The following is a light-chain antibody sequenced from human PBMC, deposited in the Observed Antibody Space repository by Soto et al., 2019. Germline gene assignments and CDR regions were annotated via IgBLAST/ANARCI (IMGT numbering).Light chain of an antibody. CDR2: SNN. CDR3: AAWDDSLNGVV. J-gene: IGLJ2*01. Sequence: QCVLNNPPSASGAPRQRGTISCSGNSSNIGSNTVNWYQQLPGTAPKLLIYSNNQRPSGVPDRFSGSKSGTSASLAISGLQSEDEADYYCAAWDDSLNGVVFGGGTQLTVL. V-gene: IGLV1-44*01. CDR1: SSNIGSNT.